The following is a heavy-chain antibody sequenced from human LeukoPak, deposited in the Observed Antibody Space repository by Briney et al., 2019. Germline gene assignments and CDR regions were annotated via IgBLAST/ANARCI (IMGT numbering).Heavy chain of an antibody. D-gene: IGHD2-2*01. V-gene: IGHV1-2*02. J-gene: IGHJ4*02. CDR3: ARDGRHRGYCSSTSCYDGGY. CDR2: INPNSGGT. Sequence: ASVKVSCKASGYTFTGYYMHWVRQAPGQGLEYMGWINPNSGGTNYAQKFQGRVTMTRDTSISTAYMELSRLRSDDTAVYYCARDGRHRGYCSSTSCYDGGYWGQGTLVTVSS. CDR1: GYTFTGYY.